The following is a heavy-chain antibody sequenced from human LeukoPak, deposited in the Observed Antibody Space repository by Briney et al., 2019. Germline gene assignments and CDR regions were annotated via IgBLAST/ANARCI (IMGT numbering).Heavy chain of an antibody. J-gene: IGHJ4*02. Sequence: SETLSLTCTVSGGSISRYYWSWIRQPPGKGLEWIGYIYYSGSTNYNPSLKSRVTISVGTSKNHFSLKLSSGSAADTAVYYCARHSSSWWRFDYWGQGTLVTVSS. D-gene: IGHD6-13*01. V-gene: IGHV4-59*01. CDR2: IYYSGST. CDR3: ARHSSSWWRFDY. CDR1: GGSISRYY.